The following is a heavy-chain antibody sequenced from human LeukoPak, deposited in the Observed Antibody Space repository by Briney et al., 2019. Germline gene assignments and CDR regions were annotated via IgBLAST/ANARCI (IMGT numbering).Heavy chain of an antibody. CDR2: ISAYNGDT. Sequence: ASVKVSCKTSGYIFAHNGISWVRQAPGQGPEWMGWISAYNGDTNYAQKFQGRVTLSRDTSASTVYMELSRLRSEDTALYYCARDYHGSGSLTTFDYWGQGTLVTVSS. CDR1: GYIFAHNG. D-gene: IGHD3-10*01. V-gene: IGHV1-18*01. J-gene: IGHJ4*02. CDR3: ARDYHGSGSLTTFDY.